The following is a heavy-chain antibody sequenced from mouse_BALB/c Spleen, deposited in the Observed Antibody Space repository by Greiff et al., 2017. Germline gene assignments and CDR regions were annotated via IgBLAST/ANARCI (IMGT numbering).Heavy chain of an antibody. CDR1: GYTFTSYW. CDR2: INPSTGYT. V-gene: IGHV1-7*01. J-gene: IGHJ3*01. CDR3: AREAGVRLPWFAY. Sequence: QVQLKESGAELAKPGASVKMSCKASGYTFTSYWMHWVKQRPGQGLEWIGYINPSTGYTEYNQKFKDKATLTADKSSSTAYMQLSSLTSEDSAVYYCAREAGVRLPWFAYWGQGTLVTVSA. D-gene: IGHD1-2*01.